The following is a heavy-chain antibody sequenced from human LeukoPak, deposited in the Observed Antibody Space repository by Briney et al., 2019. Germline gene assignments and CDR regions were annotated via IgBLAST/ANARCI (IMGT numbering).Heavy chain of an antibody. J-gene: IGHJ2*01. CDR2: ISGSGGST. V-gene: IGHV3-23*01. CDR3: AKDRGEGYGDDWYFDL. Sequence: GGSLRLSCAASGFTFSSYGMSWVRQAPGKGLEWVSAISGSGGSTYYADSVKGRFTISRDNSKNTLYLQMNSLRAEDTAVYYCAKDRGEGYGDDWYFDLWGRGTLVTVSS. D-gene: IGHD4-17*01. CDR1: GFTFSSYG.